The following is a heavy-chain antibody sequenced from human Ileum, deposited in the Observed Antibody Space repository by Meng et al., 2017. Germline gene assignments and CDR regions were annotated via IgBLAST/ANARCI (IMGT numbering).Heavy chain of an antibody. J-gene: IGHJ4*02. CDR1: GGSVSTSDSQ. Sequence: QVQLQGSGPGLVRPSETLSLICTVSGGSVSTSDSQWGWIRQPPGKGLEWIGYAGTNYNPSLKSRVTISVDTSKRQFSLKLTSVTAADTAVYYCARDHWGSLDYWGQGILVTVSS. V-gene: IGHV4-61*08. CDR3: ARDHWGSLDY. CDR2: AGT. D-gene: IGHD7-27*01.